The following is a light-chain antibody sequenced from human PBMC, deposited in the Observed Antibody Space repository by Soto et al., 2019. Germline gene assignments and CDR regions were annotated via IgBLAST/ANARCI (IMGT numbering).Light chain of an antibody. CDR1: QSVSTY. CDR2: DAS. Sequence: EIVLTQSPATLSLSPGERATLSCRASQSVSTYLAWYQQKAGRPPRLLIYDASNRATGIPVRFSGSGSGTDFTLTISSLEPEDFAVYYCQQRSNWPPSITFGQGTRLEIK. J-gene: IGKJ5*01. V-gene: IGKV3-11*01. CDR3: QQRSNWPPSIT.